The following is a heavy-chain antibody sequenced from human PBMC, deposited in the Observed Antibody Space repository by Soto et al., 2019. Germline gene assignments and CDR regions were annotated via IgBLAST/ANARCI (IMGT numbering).Heavy chain of an antibody. D-gene: IGHD2-2*01. J-gene: IGHJ5*02. CDR2: ISTSSTNL. CDR1: GFTFSSYS. V-gene: IGHV3-21*01. CDR3: TRVSRIVGTPARGSGGFDP. Sequence: GGSLRLSCAASGFTFSSYSMNWVRQAPGKDLEWISSISTSSTNLYYADSVKGRFTISRDNAKSSMYLQMNSLRAEDTAVYYCTRVSRIVGTPARGSGGFDPWGQGTLVPVSP.